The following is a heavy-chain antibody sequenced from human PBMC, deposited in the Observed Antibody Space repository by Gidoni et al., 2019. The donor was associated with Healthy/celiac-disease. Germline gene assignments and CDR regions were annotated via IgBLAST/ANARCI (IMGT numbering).Heavy chain of an antibody. CDR2: IYYSGST. J-gene: IGHJ4*02. CDR1: GGSISSSSYY. CDR3: AGWGQQLVPNPIDY. D-gene: IGHD6-13*01. Sequence: QLQLQESGPGLVKPSETLSLTCTVSGGSISSSSYYWGWIRQPPGKGLEWIGSIYYSGSTYYNPSLKSRVTISVDTSKNQFSLKLSSVTAADTAVYYCAGWGQQLVPNPIDYWGQGTLVTVSS. V-gene: IGHV4-39*01.